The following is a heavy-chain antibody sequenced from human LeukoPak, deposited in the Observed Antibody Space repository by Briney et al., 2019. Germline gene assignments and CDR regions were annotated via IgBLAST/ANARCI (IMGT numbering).Heavy chain of an antibody. D-gene: IGHD2/OR15-2a*01. CDR2: IYYSGST. CDR1: GGSISSSSYY. CDR3: ARENRLFSTGSFDY. Sequence: KPSETLSLTCTVSGGSISSSSYYWGWIRQPPGKGLEWIGSIYYSGSTYYNPSLKSRVTISVDTSKNQFSLKLSSVTAADTAVYYCARENRLFSTGSFDYWGQGTLVTVSS. J-gene: IGHJ4*02. V-gene: IGHV4-39*07.